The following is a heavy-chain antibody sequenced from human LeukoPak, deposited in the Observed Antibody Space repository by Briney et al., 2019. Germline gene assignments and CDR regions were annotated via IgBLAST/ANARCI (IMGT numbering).Heavy chain of an antibody. CDR3: AKEHRGDYFDY. CDR1: GFTFSSYG. V-gene: IGHV3-30*18. J-gene: IGHJ4*02. Sequence: GGSLRLSCAASGFTFSSYGMHWVRQAPGKGLEWVAVISYDGSNKYYADSVKGRFTISRDSSKNTLYLQMNSLRAEDTAVYYCAKEHRGDYFDYWGQGTLVTVSS. D-gene: IGHD3-10*01. CDR2: ISYDGSNK.